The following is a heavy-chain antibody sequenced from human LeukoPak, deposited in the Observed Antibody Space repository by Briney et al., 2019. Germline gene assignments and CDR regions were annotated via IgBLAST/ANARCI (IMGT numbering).Heavy chain of an antibody. CDR1: GFTFSSYS. Sequence: GGSLRLSCAASGFTFSSYSMNWVRQAPGKGLEWVSSISSSGSYIYYADSVKGRFTISRDNAKNSLYLQMNSLRAEDTAVYYCASGPRLWFGESYYYYGMDVWGQGTTVTVSS. CDR3: ASGPRLWFGESYYYYGMDV. D-gene: IGHD3-10*01. CDR2: ISSSGSYI. J-gene: IGHJ6*02. V-gene: IGHV3-21*01.